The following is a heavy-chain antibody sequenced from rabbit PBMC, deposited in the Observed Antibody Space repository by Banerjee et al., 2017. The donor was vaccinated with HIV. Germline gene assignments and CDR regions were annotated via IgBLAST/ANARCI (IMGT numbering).Heavy chain of an antibody. CDR2: IYTSSGST. D-gene: IGHD2-1*01. CDR3: ASTGNSYDDYGDDFNL. J-gene: IGHJ4*01. V-gene: IGHV1S43*01. Sequence: QSLEESGGGLVQPEGSLTLTCKASGIDFSSYYYMCWVRQAPGKGLELIACIYTSSGSTWYASWVNGRFTISRSTSLNTVDLKMTSLTAADTATYFCASTGNSYDDYGDDFNLWGPGTLVTV. CDR1: GIDFSSYYY.